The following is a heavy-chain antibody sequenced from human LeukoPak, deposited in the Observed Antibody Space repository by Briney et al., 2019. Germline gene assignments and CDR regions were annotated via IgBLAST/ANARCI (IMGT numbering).Heavy chain of an antibody. CDR2: IYTSGST. V-gene: IGHV4-4*07. J-gene: IGHJ4*02. CDR3: ARAGTTVTNSHFDY. D-gene: IGHD4-11*01. Sequence: SETLSLTCTVSGGSISSYYWSWIRQPAGKGLEWIGRIYTSGSTNYSPSLKSRVTMSVDTSKNQFSLKLSSATAADTAVYYCARAGTTVTNSHFDYWGQGTLVTVSS. CDR1: GGSISSYY.